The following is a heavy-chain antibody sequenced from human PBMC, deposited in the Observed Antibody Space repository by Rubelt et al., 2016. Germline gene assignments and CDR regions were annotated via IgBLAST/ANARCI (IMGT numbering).Heavy chain of an antibody. V-gene: IGHV1-18*01. CDR1: GYTFTNYG. J-gene: IGHJ6*02. D-gene: IGHD4-11*01. Sequence: QVQLVQSGPEVKKTGASVKVSCKTSGYTFTNYGIGWVRQAPGQGLEWVGWISTYNGNTNYAQKLQGRVTMTTDTATSTAYRELRGLRSDDTAVYYCASATNYYYAMDVWGQGTTVTVSS. CDR3: ASATNYYYAMDV. CDR2: ISTYNGNT.